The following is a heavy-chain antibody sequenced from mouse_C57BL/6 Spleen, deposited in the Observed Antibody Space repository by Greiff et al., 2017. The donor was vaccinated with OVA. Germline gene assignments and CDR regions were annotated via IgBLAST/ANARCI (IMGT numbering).Heavy chain of an antibody. CDR1: GYTFTSYW. V-gene: IGHV1-7*01. Sequence: VQVVESGAELAKPGASVKLSCKASGYTFTSYWMHWVKQRPGQGLEWIGYINPSSGYTKYNQKFKDKATLTADKSSSTAYMQLSSLTYEDSAVYYCARGYYDYDYAMDYWGQGTSVTVSS. D-gene: IGHD2-4*01. J-gene: IGHJ4*01. CDR3: ARGYYDYDYAMDY. CDR2: INPSSGYT.